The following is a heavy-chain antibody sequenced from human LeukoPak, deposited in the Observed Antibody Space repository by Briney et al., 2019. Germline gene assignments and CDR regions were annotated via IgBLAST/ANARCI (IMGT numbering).Heavy chain of an antibody. CDR1: GFTVSNHY. CDR3: ARGFLVVTGQGAFDY. D-gene: IGHD3-22*01. Sequence: GGSLGLSCVVSGFTVSNHYMSWVRQAPRKGLEWVSVIYSGGNTYYADSVKGRFTISRDNSKNTIYLQMNTLGAEDTAVYYCARGFLVVTGQGAFDYWGQGTLVTVSS. J-gene: IGHJ4*02. CDR2: IYSGGNT. V-gene: IGHV3-53*01.